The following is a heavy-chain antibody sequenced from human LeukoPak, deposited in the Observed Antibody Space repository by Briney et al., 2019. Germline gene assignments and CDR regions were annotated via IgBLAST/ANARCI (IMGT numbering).Heavy chain of an antibody. CDR2: ISSSSSYI. CDR3: AASSPKFGGYCSGGSCFNWFDP. V-gene: IGHV3-21*01. CDR1: GFIFSRHG. Sequence: GGSLRLSCAGSGFIFSRHGMTWVRQAPGKGLEWVSSISSSSSYIYYADSVKGRFTISRDNAKNSLYLQMNSLRAEDTAVYYCAASSPKFGGYCSGGSCFNWFDPWGQGTLVTVSS. J-gene: IGHJ5*02. D-gene: IGHD2-15*01.